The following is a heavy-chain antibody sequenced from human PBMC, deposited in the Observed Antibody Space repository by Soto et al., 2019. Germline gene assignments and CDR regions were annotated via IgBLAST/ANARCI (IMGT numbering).Heavy chain of an antibody. V-gene: IGHV4-34*01. CDR1: GGSFSGYY. CDR2: INHSGST. CDR3: AREDIQGQYREVDP. D-gene: IGHD2-15*01. J-gene: IGHJ5*02. Sequence: QVQLQQWGAGLLKPSETLPLTCAVYGGSFSGYYWSWIRQPPGKGLEWIGEINHSGSTNYNPSLKSRVTISVETSKNQFSLKLSSVTAADTAVYYCAREDIQGQYREVDPWGQGTLVTVSS.